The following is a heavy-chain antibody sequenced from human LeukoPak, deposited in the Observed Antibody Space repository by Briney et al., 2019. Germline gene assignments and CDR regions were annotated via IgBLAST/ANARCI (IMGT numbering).Heavy chain of an antibody. V-gene: IGHV4-61*08. J-gene: IGHJ2*01. CDR2: IYYSGST. CDR3: ARSDDSSGYYRNWYFDL. D-gene: IGHD3-22*01. CDR1: GGSISSGGYS. Sequence: SETLSLTCAVSGGSISSGGYSWSWIRQPPGKGLEWIGYIYYSGSTNYNPSLKSRVTISVDTSKNQFSLKLSSVTAADTAVYYCARSDDSSGYYRNWYFDLWGRGTLVTVSS.